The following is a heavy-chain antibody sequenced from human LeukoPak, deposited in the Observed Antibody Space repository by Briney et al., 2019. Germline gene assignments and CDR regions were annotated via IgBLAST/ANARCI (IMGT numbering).Heavy chain of an antibody. Sequence: PSETLSLTCTVSGGSFGNYYWSWIRQPPGKGLEWIGYIYDSGTTNYNPSLKSRVTISVDTATNQFSLKLRSVTAADTAVYYCARDFSAAFDIWGQGTVVTVSS. V-gene: IGHV4-59*01. D-gene: IGHD2/OR15-2a*01. CDR3: ARDFSAAFDI. CDR2: IYDSGTT. J-gene: IGHJ3*02. CDR1: GGSFGNYY.